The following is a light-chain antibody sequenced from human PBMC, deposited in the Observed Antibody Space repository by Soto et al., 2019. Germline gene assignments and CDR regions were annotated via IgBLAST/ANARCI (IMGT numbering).Light chain of an antibody. CDR2: TAS. CDR1: QSINNF. CDR3: QQSHIKRT. J-gene: IGKJ1*01. V-gene: IGKV1-39*01. Sequence: DIQMTQSPSSLSASVGDRDTITCRASQSINNFLNWYQQKPGKAPKLLIYTASSLQSGVPSRFSGSGSGTDFTLTISSLQPEDFATYYCQQSHIKRTFGQGTKVEIK.